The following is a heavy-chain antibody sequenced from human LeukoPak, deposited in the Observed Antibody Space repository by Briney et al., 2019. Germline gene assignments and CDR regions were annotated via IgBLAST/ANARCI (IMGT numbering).Heavy chain of an antibody. CDR1: GGSINSNNYY. D-gene: IGHD5-18*01. Sequence: SETLSLTCTVSGGSINSNNYYWGWIRQPPGKGLEWIGSIYNSGSTYYNPSLKSRVTISVDMSNNQFSLKLSSVTAADTAVYYCARQGMYTYAQYALDYWGQGTLVTASS. CDR3: ARQGMYTYAQYALDY. V-gene: IGHV4-39*01. CDR2: IYNSGST. J-gene: IGHJ4*02.